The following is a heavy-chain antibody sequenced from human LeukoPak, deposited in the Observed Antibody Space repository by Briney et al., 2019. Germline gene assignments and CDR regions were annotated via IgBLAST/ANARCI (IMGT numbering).Heavy chain of an antibody. D-gene: IGHD5-24*01. CDR1: GGSISGYY. V-gene: IGHV4-59*01. CDR3: ARVGGGWHAFDI. Sequence: SETLSLTCTVSGGSISGYYWSWIRQSPGKGLVWIGFLYYCGSSNYNPSLKSRVTISVHMYKTHLSLELRSVPSGHTAVFLCARVGGGWHAFDIWAQGTMVTVSS. J-gene: IGHJ3*02. CDR2: LYYCGSS.